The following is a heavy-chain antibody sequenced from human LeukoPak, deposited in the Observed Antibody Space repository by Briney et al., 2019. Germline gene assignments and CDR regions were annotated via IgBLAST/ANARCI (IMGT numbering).Heavy chain of an antibody. CDR1: GGSISSYY. J-gene: IGHJ4*02. CDR3: ARLGRNSSGYLALPYYFDY. Sequence: WETLSLTCTVSGGSISSYYWSWIRQPAGKGLEWIGRIYTSGSTNYNPSLKSRVTMSVDTSKNQFSLKLSSVTAADTAVYYCARLGRNSSGYLALPYYFDYWGQGTLVTVSS. V-gene: IGHV4-4*07. D-gene: IGHD3-22*01. CDR2: IYTSGST.